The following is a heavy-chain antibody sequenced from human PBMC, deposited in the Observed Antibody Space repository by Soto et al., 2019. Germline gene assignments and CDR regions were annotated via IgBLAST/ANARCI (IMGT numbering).Heavy chain of an antibody. CDR3: ARLGGRYQAFDY. J-gene: IGHJ4*01. D-gene: IGHD2-15*01. Sequence: PSETLSLTCTVAGDSITSSYWWSWVRQPPGRGLEWIGKISHTGTTYYNPSLESRITISVDASKSQFSLDLRSVTAADTAVYYCARLGGRYQAFDYWGHGALVTVSS. CDR2: ISHTGTT. CDR1: GDSITSSYW. V-gene: IGHV4-4*02.